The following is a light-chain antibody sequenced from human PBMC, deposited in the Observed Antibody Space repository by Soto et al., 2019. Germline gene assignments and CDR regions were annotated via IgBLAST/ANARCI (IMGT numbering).Light chain of an antibody. CDR1: QTVSSN. CDR3: QQYNNWPPL. V-gene: IGKV3-15*01. CDR2: GAS. J-gene: IGKJ3*01. Sequence: EIVMTQSPVTLSVSPGERATLSCTPSQTVSSNLAWYQQKPGQAPRLLMYGASTRATGVQARFSGSGSGTEFPITISSQKSEDSAIYYGQQYNNWPPLFGPGTKVEIK.